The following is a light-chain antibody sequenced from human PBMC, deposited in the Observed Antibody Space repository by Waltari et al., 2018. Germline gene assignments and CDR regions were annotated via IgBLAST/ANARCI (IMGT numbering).Light chain of an antibody. J-gene: IGKJ1*01. Sequence: EIVLTQSPGTLSLSPGERATLSCRASQSVGRYLAWYQQKPGQAPRLLIYGASTRATGIPDRFSGSGSGTDVSLIISRLEPEEFAVYFCQKYEALPATFGQGTKVEIK. CDR3: QKYEALPAT. V-gene: IGKV3-20*01. CDR2: GAS. CDR1: QSVGRY.